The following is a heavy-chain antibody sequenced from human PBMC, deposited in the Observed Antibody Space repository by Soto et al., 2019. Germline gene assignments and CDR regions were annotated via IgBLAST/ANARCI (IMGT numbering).Heavy chain of an antibody. D-gene: IGHD3-22*01. CDR1: GFTFSSYG. V-gene: IGHV3-30*18. CDR3: AKDWLATNYYDSSGYYWASLSLFDY. Sequence: GGSLRLSCAASGFTFSSYGMHWVRQAPGKGLEWVAVISYDGSNKYYADSVKGRFTVSRDNSKNTLYLQMNSLRAEDTAVYYCAKDWLATNYYDSSGYYWASLSLFDYWGQGTLVTVSS. J-gene: IGHJ4*02. CDR2: ISYDGSNK.